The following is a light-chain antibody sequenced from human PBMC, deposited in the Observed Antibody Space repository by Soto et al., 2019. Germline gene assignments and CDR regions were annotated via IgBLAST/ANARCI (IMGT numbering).Light chain of an antibody. Sequence: DIQLTQSPSSLSASVGDRVTITCRAGQTISDYLNWYQQKPGTAPKLLIYAASTLQSGVPSRFSGSGAGTDFTLTISSLHPEDVSTYYSQQTCSAPSITLGKGTRLE. CDR2: AAS. CDR1: QTISDY. CDR3: QQTCSAPSIT. V-gene: IGKV1-39*01. J-gene: IGKJ5*01.